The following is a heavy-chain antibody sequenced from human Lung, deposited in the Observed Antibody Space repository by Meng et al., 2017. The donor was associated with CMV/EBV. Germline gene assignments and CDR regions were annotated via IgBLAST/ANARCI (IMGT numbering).Heavy chain of an antibody. CDR3: ARGPGIAVAGLFDY. Sequence: SVKVSCEASGGTFSSYAISWVRQAPGQGLEWMGGIIPIFGTANYAQKFQGRVTITTDESTSTAYMELSSLRSEDTAVYYCARGPGIAVAGLFDYWGQGTLVTVSS. D-gene: IGHD6-19*01. V-gene: IGHV1-69*05. CDR2: IIPIFGTA. CDR1: GGTFSSYA. J-gene: IGHJ4*02.